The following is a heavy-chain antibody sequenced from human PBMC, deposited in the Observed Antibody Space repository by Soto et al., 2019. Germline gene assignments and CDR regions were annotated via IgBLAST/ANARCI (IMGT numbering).Heavy chain of an antibody. J-gene: IGHJ6*02. CDR3: ARGPMGGRYYYYGMDV. CDR1: GYTFTSYA. V-gene: IGHV1-3*05. Sequence: QVQLVQSGAEEKKPGASVKVSCKASGYTFTSYAMHWVRQAPGQRLEWMGWINAGNGNTKYSQKFQGRVTITRDTSASTAYRELSSLRSEDTAVYYCARGPMGGRYYYYGMDVWGQGTTVTVSS. D-gene: IGHD3-10*01. CDR2: INAGNGNT.